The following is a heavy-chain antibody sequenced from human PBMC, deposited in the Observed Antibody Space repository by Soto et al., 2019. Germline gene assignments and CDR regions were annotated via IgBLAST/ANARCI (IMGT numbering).Heavy chain of an antibody. Sequence: SQTLSLTCGISGDSVSSSSAAWNWIRQSPSRGLEWLGRTYYRSKWIHEYTVSMESRITINPDTSKNQISLHIYSVTAEDTAVYYCAGVVWFRGMDVWGQGTPVTVSS. D-gene: IGHD3-16*01. CDR1: GDSVSSSSAA. CDR3: AGVVWFRGMDV. V-gene: IGHV6-1*01. CDR2: TYYRSKWIH. J-gene: IGHJ6*02.